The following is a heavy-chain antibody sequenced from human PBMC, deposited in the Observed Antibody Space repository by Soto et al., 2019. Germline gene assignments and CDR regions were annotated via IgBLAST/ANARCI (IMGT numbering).Heavy chain of an antibody. Sequence: SETLSLTCSVCGGSVSSSSYYWGWIRQPPGKGLEWIGSISYSGNTYYSPSLKSRVTLSVDTSKNQFSLELSSVTATDTAVYFCARRGARIEADGISTGFDTWGRGTLVTVSS. D-gene: IGHD6-13*01. CDR1: GGSVSSSSYY. J-gene: IGHJ5*02. CDR3: ARRGARIEADGISTGFDT. V-gene: IGHV4-39*01. CDR2: ISYSGNT.